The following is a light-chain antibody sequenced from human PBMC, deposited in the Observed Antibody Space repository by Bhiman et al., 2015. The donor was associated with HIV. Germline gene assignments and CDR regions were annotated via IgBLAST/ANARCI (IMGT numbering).Light chain of an antibody. CDR2: EDT. V-gene: IGLV3-1*01. CDR1: KLGDKY. J-gene: IGLJ2*01. Sequence: SYELTQPPSVSVSPGQTASITCSGHKLGDKYASWYQQRPGQSPVLVIYEDTKRPSGIPERFSGSNSGNTATLTISGTQAMDEADYYCQAWDSSTAVVFGGGTKLTVL. CDR3: QAWDSSTAVV.